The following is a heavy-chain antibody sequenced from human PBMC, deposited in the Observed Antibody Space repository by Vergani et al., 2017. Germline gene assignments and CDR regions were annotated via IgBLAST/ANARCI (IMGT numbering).Heavy chain of an antibody. CDR1: GGTFSSYA. CDR3: ASIAARPTSYYYYGMDV. CDR2: IIPIFGTA. D-gene: IGHD6-13*01. J-gene: IGHJ6*02. Sequence: QVQLVQSGAEVKKPGSSVKVSCKASGGTFSSYAISWVRQAPGQGLEWMGGIIPIFGTANYAQKFQGRVTITADESTSTAYMELSSLRSEDTAVYYCASIAARPTSYYYYGMDVWGQGTTVTVSS. V-gene: IGHV1-69*01.